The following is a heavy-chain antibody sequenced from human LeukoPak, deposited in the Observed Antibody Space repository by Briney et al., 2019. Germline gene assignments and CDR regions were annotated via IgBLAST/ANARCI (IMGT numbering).Heavy chain of an antibody. J-gene: IGHJ4*02. V-gene: IGHV3-21*01. D-gene: IGHD5-24*01. CDR3: ARAKMATIIEAGY. CDR2: ISSSSSYI. CDR1: GFTFSTYW. Sequence: PGGSLRLSCAASGFTFSTYWMNWVRQAPGKGLEWVSSISSSSSYIYYADSVKGRFTISRDNAKNSLYLQMNSLRAEDTAVYYCARAKMATIIEAGYWGQGTLVTVSS.